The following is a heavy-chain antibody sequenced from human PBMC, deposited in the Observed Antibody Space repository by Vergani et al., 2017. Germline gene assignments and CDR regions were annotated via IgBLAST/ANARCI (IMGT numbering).Heavy chain of an antibody. J-gene: IGHJ2*01. V-gene: IGHV3-23*01. Sequence: EVQLLESRGGLVQPGGSLRLSCAASGFTFSSYAMSWVRQAPGKGLEWVSAISGSGGSTYYADSVKGRFTISRDNSKNTLYLQMNSLRAEDTAVYYCAKLGGSTSFVGYFDLWGRGTLVTVSS. CDR3: AKLGGSTSFVGYFDL. CDR2: ISGSGGST. CDR1: GFTFSSYA. D-gene: IGHD2-2*01.